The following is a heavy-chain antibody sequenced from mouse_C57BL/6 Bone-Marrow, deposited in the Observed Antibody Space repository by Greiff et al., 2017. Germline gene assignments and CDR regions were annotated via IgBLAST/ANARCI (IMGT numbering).Heavy chain of an antibody. CDR1: GYAFSSSW. V-gene: IGHV1-82*01. D-gene: IGHD1-1*01. CDR2: IYPGDGDT. Sequence: VQRVESGPELVKPGASGKISCKASGYAFSSSWMTGVKQRPGRGLEGIGGIYPGDGDTNYKGKFKGKATLTADKSSSTAYMQLSSLTSEDSAVYFCARLLRSLYYAMDYWGQGTSVTVSS. J-gene: IGHJ4*01. CDR3: ARLLRSLYYAMDY.